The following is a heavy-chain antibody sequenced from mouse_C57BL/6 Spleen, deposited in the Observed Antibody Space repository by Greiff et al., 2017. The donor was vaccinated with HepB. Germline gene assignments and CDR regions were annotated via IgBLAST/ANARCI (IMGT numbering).Heavy chain of an antibody. J-gene: IGHJ3*01. CDR1: GYSITSGYY. CDR3: ARDPLDGYYKGGWFAY. D-gene: IGHD2-3*01. V-gene: IGHV3-6*01. CDR2: ISYDGSN. Sequence: ESGPGLVKPSQSLSLTCSVTGYSITSGYYWNWIRQFPGNKLEWMGYISYDGSNNYNPSLKNRISITRDTSKNQFFLKLNSVTTEDTATYYCARDPLDGYYKGGWFAYWGQGTLVTVSA.